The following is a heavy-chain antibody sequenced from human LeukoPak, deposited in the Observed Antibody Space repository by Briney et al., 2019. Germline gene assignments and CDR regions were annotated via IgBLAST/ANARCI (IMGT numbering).Heavy chain of an antibody. CDR1: GFTFSSYS. J-gene: IGHJ4*02. CDR2: ISSSSSTI. D-gene: IGHD6-25*01. CDR3: AKTYHPSGLYYFDY. V-gene: IGHV3-48*01. Sequence: PGGSLRLSCAASGFTFSSYSMNWVRQAPGKGLEWVSYISSSSSTIYYADSVKGRFTISRDNAKNSLYLQMNSLRAEDTAVYYCAKTYHPSGLYYFDYWGQGTLVTVSS.